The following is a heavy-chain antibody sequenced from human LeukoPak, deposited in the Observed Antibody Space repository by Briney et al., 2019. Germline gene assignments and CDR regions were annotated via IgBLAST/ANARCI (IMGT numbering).Heavy chain of an antibody. CDR3: ARGQGAVTTH. V-gene: IGHV4-34*01. J-gene: IGHJ4*02. CDR1: GGSFSAYY. D-gene: IGHD4-17*01. CDR2: INHSGSA. Sequence: SETLSLTCAVSGGSFSAYYWTWIRQPPGKGLEWIGEINHSGSANYNPSLKSRVTISLDTSKNQFSLKLSSVTAADTAVYYCARGQGAVTTHWGQGTLVTVSS.